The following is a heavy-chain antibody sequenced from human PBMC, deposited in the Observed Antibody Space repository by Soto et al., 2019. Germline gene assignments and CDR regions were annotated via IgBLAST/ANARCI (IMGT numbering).Heavy chain of an antibody. V-gene: IGHV4-39*01. J-gene: IGHJ5*02. Sequence: SETLSLTCTVSGGSISSSSYYWGWIRQPPGKGLEWIGSIYYSGGTYYNPSLKSRVTISVDTSKNQFSLKLSSVTAADTAVYYCARRSLGPDSSGYYFRDWFSPWGRGTLVPVS. CDR2: IYYSGGT. CDR1: GGSISSSSYY. D-gene: IGHD3-22*01. CDR3: ARRSLGPDSSGYYFRDWFSP.